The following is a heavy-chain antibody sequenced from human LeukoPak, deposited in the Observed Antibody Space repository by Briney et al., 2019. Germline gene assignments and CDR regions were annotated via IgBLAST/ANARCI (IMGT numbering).Heavy chain of an antibody. Sequence: GSSVKVSCLASGYTFSSYGIGWVRQAPRQGLEWMGWITAGNGNTNYAQKVQGRVTMTTDTSTSTAYMELRSLRSDDTAVYFCARDLARGYSYGYNAFDIWGQGTMVTVSS. CDR2: ITAGNGNT. CDR3: ARDLARGYSYGYNAFDI. J-gene: IGHJ3*02. V-gene: IGHV1-18*01. CDR1: GYTFSSYG. D-gene: IGHD5-18*01.